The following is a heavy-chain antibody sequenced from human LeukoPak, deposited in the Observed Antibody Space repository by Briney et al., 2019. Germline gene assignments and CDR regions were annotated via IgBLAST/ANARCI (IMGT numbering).Heavy chain of an antibody. CDR3: ARGAYYDFWSGFWEDYYFYYYMDV. V-gene: IGHV1-8*01. D-gene: IGHD3-3*01. Sequence: GASVKVSCKASGYTLTSYDINWVRQATGQGLEWMGWMNPNSGNTGYAQKFQGRVTMTRNTSISTAYMELSSLRSEDTAVYYCARGAYYDFWSGFWEDYYFYYYMDVWGKGTTVTVSS. CDR1: GYTLTSYD. J-gene: IGHJ6*03. CDR2: MNPNSGNT.